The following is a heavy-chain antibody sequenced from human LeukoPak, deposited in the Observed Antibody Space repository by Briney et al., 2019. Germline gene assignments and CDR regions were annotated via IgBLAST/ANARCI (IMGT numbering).Heavy chain of an antibody. CDR3: AREAYGLEWFGDYYMDV. J-gene: IGHJ6*03. CDR1: GFTFRSYS. D-gene: IGHD3-3*01. Sequence: GGSLRLFCVASGFTFRSYSMNWVSQAPGKGLEWVLYISSSSGTEYYADSVKGRFTISRDNAKNSLYLQMNSLRAEDTAVYYCAREAYGLEWFGDYYMDVWGKGTTVTVSS. V-gene: IGHV3-48*01. CDR2: ISSSSGTE.